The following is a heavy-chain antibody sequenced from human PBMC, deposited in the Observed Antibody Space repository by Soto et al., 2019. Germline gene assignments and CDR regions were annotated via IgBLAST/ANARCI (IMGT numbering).Heavy chain of an antibody. CDR2: IYHSGST. CDR3: ARAHYGDYGYGMDV. V-gene: IGHV4-30-2*01. D-gene: IGHD4-17*01. J-gene: IGHJ6*02. Sequence: SETLSLTCTVSGGSISSGGYSWSWIRQPPGKGLEWIGYIYHSGSTYYNPSLKSRVTISVDRSKNQFSLKLSSVTAADTAVYYCARAHYGDYGYGMDVWGQGTTVTVSS. CDR1: GGSISSGGYS.